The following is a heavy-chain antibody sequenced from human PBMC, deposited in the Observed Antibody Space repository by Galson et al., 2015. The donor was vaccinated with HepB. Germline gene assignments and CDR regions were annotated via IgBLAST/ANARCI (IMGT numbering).Heavy chain of an antibody. J-gene: IGHJ3*02. V-gene: IGHV5-51*03. Sequence: QSGAEVKKPGESLKISCKGSGYSFTTYWNGWVRQMPGKGLEWMGIIYPDDSDTKYRPSSQGQVTISADKSISTAYLQWSSLTASETAMYYCAARAGSSGWYTTAFDIWGQGTMVTVSS. CDR3: AARAGSSGWYTTAFDI. D-gene: IGHD6-19*01. CDR1: GYSFTTYW. CDR2: IYPDDSDT.